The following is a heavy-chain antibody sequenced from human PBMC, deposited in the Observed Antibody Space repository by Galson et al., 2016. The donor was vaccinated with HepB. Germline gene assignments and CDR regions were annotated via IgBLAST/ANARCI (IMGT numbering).Heavy chain of an antibody. CDR1: GDRISSGCYY. CDR2: IYNTGST. J-gene: IGHJ4*02. Sequence: TLSLSCIASGDRISSGCYYWVCCRQHPRKGLEWIGYIYNTGSTYYNPSLRSRVTISVDTSQNQFSLTLNSVTAADTAVYYCARSCSVVGPRRYFFDYWGQGALVTVSS. D-gene: IGHD2-15*01. V-gene: IGHV4-31*03. CDR3: ARSCSVVGPRRYFFDY.